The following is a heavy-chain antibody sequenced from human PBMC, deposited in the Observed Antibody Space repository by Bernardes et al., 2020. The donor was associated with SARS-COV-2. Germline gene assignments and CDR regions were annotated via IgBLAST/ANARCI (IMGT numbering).Heavy chain of an antibody. CDR2: ISGSGGST. V-gene: IGHV3-23*01. J-gene: IGHJ4*02. Sequence: GWSLRLSCAASGFTFSSYAMSWVRQAPGKGLEWVSAISGSGGSTYYADSVKGRFTISRDNSKNTLYLQMNSLRAEDTAVYYCANDLGGNSPFDYWGQGTLVTVSS. CDR1: GFTFSSYA. D-gene: IGHD2-21*02. CDR3: ANDLGGNSPFDY.